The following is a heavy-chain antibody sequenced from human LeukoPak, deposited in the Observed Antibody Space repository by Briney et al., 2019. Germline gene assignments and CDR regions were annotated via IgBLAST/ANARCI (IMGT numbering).Heavy chain of an antibody. V-gene: IGHV3-30*02. D-gene: IGHD1-26*01. Sequence: PGGSLRLSCAASGFTFSSYGMHWVRQAPGKGLEWVAFIRYDGSNKYYADSVKGRFTISRDNAKNSLYLQMNSLRAEDTAVYYCARDRWEQSTNWFDPWGQGTLVTVSS. CDR1: GFTFSSYG. CDR2: IRYDGSNK. J-gene: IGHJ5*02. CDR3: ARDRWEQSTNWFDP.